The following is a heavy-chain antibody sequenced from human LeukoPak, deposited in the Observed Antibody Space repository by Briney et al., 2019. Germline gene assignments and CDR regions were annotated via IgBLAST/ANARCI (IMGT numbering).Heavy chain of an antibody. D-gene: IGHD3-22*01. V-gene: IGHV3-30-3*02. Sequence: PGGSLRLSCAASGFTFSRYALHWVRQTPGKGLEWVALTSFDGSNQYYADFVKGRFTISRDNSKNTLYLQMNSLRAEDTAVYYCAKSDSSGYFLDYWGQGTLVTVSS. CDR1: GFTFSRYA. J-gene: IGHJ4*02. CDR3: AKSDSSGYFLDY. CDR2: TSFDGSNQ.